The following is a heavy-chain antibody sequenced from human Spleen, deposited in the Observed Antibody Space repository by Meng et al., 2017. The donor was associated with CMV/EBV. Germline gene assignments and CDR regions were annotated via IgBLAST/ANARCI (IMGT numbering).Heavy chain of an antibody. J-gene: IGHJ3*02. Sequence: GGSLRLSCAASGFTFSSYSMNWVRQAPGKGLEWVSYISSSTSTTDYADSVKGRFTISRDNAKNSLYLQMNSLRAEDTAVYYCARDTYSRDGPRFDMWGQGTMVTVSS. CDR3: ARDTYSRDGPRFDM. CDR1: GFTFSSYS. CDR2: ISSSTSTT. D-gene: IGHD5-24*01. V-gene: IGHV3-48*04.